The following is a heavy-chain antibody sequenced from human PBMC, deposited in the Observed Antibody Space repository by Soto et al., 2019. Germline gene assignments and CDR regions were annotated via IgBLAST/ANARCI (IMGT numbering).Heavy chain of an antibody. V-gene: IGHV4-39*01. CDR1: GASISSSTYY. J-gene: IGHJ5*02. D-gene: IGHD3-3*01. CDR2: FFYSGST. Sequence: SETLSLTCTVSGASISSSTYYWGWIRQPPGKGLEWIGTFFYSGSTFYNPSLQSRVTISVDTSKNQFSLNLSSVTAADTAVYYCARGRRVTIFGVVNWFDPWGQGTLVTVSS. CDR3: ARGRRVTIFGVVNWFDP.